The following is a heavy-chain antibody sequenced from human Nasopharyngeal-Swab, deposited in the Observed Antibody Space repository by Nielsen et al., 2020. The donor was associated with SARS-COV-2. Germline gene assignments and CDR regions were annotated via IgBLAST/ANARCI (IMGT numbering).Heavy chain of an antibody. V-gene: IGHV3-33*07. D-gene: IGHD3-22*01. CDR2: IWYDGSNK. CDR1: GFTFSKYW. CDR3: ARSEDYYDSSGYYYVEGYFDY. Sequence: GESLKISCEASGFTFSKYWMSWVRQAPGKGLEWVAVIWYDGSNKYYADSVKGRFTISRDNSKNTLYLQMNSLRAEDTAVYYCARSEDYYDSSGYYYVEGYFDYWGQGTLVTVSS. J-gene: IGHJ4*02.